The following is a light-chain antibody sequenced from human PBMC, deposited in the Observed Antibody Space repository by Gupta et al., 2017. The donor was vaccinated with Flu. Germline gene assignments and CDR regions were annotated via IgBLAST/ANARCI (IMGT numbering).Light chain of an antibody. J-gene: IGKJ1*01. CDR1: QSVSSN. CDR3: HQDNNWRT. Sequence: EIVMTQSPVTLSVSPGERATLSCRASQSVSSNLAWYQQKPGQAPRLLIYDVSTRASDIPARFSGSGSGTEFTLTISSLQSEDFAIYYWHQDNNWRTFGQGTTVEIK. CDR2: DVS. V-gene: IGKV3-15*01.